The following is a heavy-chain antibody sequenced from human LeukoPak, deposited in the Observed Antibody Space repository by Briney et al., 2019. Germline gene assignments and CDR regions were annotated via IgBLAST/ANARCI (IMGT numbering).Heavy chain of an antibody. J-gene: IGHJ4*02. V-gene: IGHV1-69*05. D-gene: IGHD6-6*01. Sequence: SVKVSCKASGGTFSSYAISWVRQAPGQGLEWMGGIIPIFGTANYAQKFQGRVRITTDESTSTAYMELSSLRSEDTAVYYCARSIAAHQYYFDYWGQGTLVTVSS. CDR2: IIPIFGTA. CDR1: GGTFSSYA. CDR3: ARSIAAHQYYFDY.